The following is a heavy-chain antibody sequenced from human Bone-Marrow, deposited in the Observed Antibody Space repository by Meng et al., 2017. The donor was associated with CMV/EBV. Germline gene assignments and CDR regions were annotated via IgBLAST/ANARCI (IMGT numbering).Heavy chain of an antibody. D-gene: IGHD1-7*01. CDR1: GFTFSSYD. J-gene: IGHJ6*02. CDR2: IGTAGDT. CDR3: ARDLGWNYVLYYYGMDV. Sequence: GESLKISCAASGFTFSSYDMHWVRQATGKGLEWVSAIGTAGDTYYPGSVKGRFTISRDNSKNTLYLQMNSLRAEDTALYYFARDLGWNYVLYYYGMDVWGQGTTVTVSS. V-gene: IGHV3-13*01.